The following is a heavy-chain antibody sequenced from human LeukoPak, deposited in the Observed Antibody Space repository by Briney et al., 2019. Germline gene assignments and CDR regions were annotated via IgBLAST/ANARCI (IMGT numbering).Heavy chain of an antibody. J-gene: IGHJ6*02. Sequence: LKPSETLSLTCAVYGGSFSGYYWSWIRQPPGKGLEWIGEINHSGSTNYNPSLKSRVTISVDTSKNQFSLKLSSVTAADTAVYYCARVRSRDGYNYGPYYYYYYGMDVWGQGTTVTVSS. CDR3: ARVRSRDGYNYGPYYYYYYGMDV. CDR1: GGSFSGYY. D-gene: IGHD5-24*01. V-gene: IGHV4-34*01. CDR2: INHSGST.